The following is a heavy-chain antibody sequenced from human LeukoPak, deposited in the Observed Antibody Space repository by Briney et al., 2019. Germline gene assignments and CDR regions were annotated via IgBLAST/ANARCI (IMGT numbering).Heavy chain of an antibody. J-gene: IGHJ4*02. CDR1: GFTFSSYA. CDR3: ARDAPLTIVAVPDY. Sequence: GGSLRLSCAASGFTFSSYAMHWVRQAPGKGLEWVAVISYDGSNKYYADSVKGRFTISRDNSKNTLYLQMNSLRAEDTAVYYCARDAPLTIVAVPDYWGQGTLVTVSS. D-gene: IGHD2-2*01. CDR2: ISYDGSNK. V-gene: IGHV3-30-3*01.